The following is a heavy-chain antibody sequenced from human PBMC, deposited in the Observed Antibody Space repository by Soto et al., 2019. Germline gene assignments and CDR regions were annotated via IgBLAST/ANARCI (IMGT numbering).Heavy chain of an antibody. J-gene: IGHJ4*02. CDR1: GGSFSGYD. V-gene: IGHV4-34*01. D-gene: IGHD6-13*01. CDR3: ARGSIAAAGKKGFAY. Sequence: PSETLCLTRAVYGGSFSGYDGSWIRQPPGKGLEWIGEINHSGSTNYNPSLKSRVTISVDTSKNQFSLKLSSVTAADTAVYYCARGSIAAAGKKGFAYWGQRTLVPVSS. CDR2: INHSGST.